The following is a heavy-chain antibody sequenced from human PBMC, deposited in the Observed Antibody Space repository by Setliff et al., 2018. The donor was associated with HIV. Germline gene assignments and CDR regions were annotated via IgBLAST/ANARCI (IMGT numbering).Heavy chain of an antibody. D-gene: IGHD2-15*01. CDR3: ERGRGIGGYNYYYMDV. CDR1: GYTFTSYY. CDR2: INPSVGST. V-gene: IGHV1-46*01. J-gene: IGHJ6*03. Sequence: ASVKVSCKASGYTFTSYYMHWVRQAPGQGLEWMGIINPSVGSTSYAQKFQGRVTMTRDTSASTTYMELSSLRSEDTAVDYCERGRGIGGYNYYYMDVWGKGTTVTVSS.